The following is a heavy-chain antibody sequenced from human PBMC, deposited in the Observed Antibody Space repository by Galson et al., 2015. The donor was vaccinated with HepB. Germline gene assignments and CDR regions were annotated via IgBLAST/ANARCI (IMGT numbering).Heavy chain of an antibody. J-gene: IGHJ4*02. V-gene: IGHV1-18*04. CDR3: AKDLGDRSGIFFDY. CDR2: ISGYSGNT. CDR1: GYTFTSYA. Sequence: SVKVSCTASGYTFTSYAISWVRQAPGQGLEWMGGISGYSGNTKYAEEFQGRVTMTTDTSTNSVYMELSSLRSDDTAVYYCAKDLGDRSGIFFDYWGQGTLVTVSS. D-gene: IGHD6-25*01.